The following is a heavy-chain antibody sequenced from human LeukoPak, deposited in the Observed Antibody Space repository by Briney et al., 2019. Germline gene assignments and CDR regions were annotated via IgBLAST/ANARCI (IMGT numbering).Heavy chain of an antibody. Sequence: SVKVSCKASGGTFSNYTISWGRQAPGQGLELMGRIIPILGIANYAQKFQGRVTITADKSTSTAYMELSSLRSEDTAVYYCARGFRDYDSSGYYPSPSRFWYFDLWGRGTLVTVSS. J-gene: IGHJ2*01. CDR1: GGTFSNYT. D-gene: IGHD3-22*01. CDR3: ARGFRDYDSSGYYPSPSRFWYFDL. V-gene: IGHV1-69*02. CDR2: IIPILGIA.